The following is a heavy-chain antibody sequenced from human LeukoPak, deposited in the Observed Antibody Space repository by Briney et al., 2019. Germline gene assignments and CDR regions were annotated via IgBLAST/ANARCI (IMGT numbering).Heavy chain of an antibody. CDR1: GFTVSSNY. V-gene: IGHV3-53*05. D-gene: IGHD3-10*01. J-gene: IGHJ4*02. CDR3: AKDQGGYYGSGSYFDY. Sequence: GGSLRLSCAASGFTVSSNYMSWVRQAPGKGLEWVSVIYSGGSTYYADSVKGRFTISRDNSKNTLYLQMNSLRAEDTAVYYCAKDQGGYYGSGSYFDYWGQGTLVTVSS. CDR2: IYSGGST.